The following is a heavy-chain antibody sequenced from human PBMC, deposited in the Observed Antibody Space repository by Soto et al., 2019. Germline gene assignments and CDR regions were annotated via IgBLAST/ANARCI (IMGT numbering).Heavy chain of an antibody. J-gene: IGHJ6*03. V-gene: IGHV4-39*07. CDR3: ARAGGANCSSTSCRKTGYYYMDV. Sequence: SETMSLSCTVSGGSINSGCYYWSWIRQHPGKGLEWIGEINHSGSTNYNPSLKSRVTISVDTSKNQFSLKLSSVTAADTAVYYCARAGGANCSSTSCRKTGYYYMDVWGIGTTVTVSS. CDR2: INHSGST. D-gene: IGHD2-2*01. CDR1: GGSINSGCYY.